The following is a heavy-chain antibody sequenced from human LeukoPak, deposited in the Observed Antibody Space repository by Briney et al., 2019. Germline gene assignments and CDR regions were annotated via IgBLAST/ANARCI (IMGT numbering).Heavy chain of an antibody. CDR1: GGSISSSSYY. V-gene: IGHV4-39*01. J-gene: IGHJ5*02. Sequence: SETLSLTCTVSGGSISSSSYYWGRIRQPPGKGLEWIGSIYYSGSTYYNPSLKSRVTISVDTSKNQFSLKLSSVTAADTAVSYCARGTTPYRRGYSYGYGPNWFDPWGQGTPVTVSS. CDR2: IYYSGST. CDR3: ARGTTPYRRGYSYGYGPNWFDP. D-gene: IGHD5-18*01.